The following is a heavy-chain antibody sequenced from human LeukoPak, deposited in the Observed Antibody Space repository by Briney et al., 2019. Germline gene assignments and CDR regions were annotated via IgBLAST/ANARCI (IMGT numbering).Heavy chain of an antibody. D-gene: IGHD6-6*01. CDR1: GGSINTFY. J-gene: IGHJ5*02. Sequence: KPSETLSLTCTVSGGSINTFYWSWFRQSPGKGLEWIGYIHSDGRTDYNPSLKSRVTISVDTSKNQFSLKLRSVTAADAAIYYCAGHVEYSGSSPGIRKFDPWGQGTLVTVSS. CDR2: IHSDGRT. CDR3: AGHVEYSGSSPGIRKFDP. V-gene: IGHV4-59*08.